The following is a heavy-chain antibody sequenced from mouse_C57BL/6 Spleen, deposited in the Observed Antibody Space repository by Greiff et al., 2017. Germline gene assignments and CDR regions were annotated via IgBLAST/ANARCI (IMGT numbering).Heavy chain of an antibody. D-gene: IGHD1-1*01. CDR2: IYPGSGST. CDR3: ATTVVAPYWYFDV. Sequence: QVQLQQPGAELVKPGASVKMSCKASGYTFTSYWITWVQQRPGQGLEWIGDIYPGSGSTNYNEKFKSKATLTVDTASSTDYMKLSILTSEDSAVYYCATTVVAPYWYFDVWGTGTTVTVSS. CDR1: GYTFTSYW. V-gene: IGHV1-55*01. J-gene: IGHJ1*03.